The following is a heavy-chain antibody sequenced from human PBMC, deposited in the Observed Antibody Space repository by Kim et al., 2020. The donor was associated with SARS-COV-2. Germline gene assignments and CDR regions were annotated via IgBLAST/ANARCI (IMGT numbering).Heavy chain of an antibody. D-gene: IGHD2-8*01. CDR1: DDSMRSRYFY. Sequence: SETLSLTCAVSDDSMRSRYFYWAWIRQPPGMRMEYIGTIYYSGNTYYNPSLSGRVTMSTDTSKNQFSLRLTSVTAADTAVYHCARAPLRDRVRDDAFDV. CDR2: IYYSGNT. J-gene: IGHJ3*01. V-gene: IGHV4-39*02. CDR3: ARAPLRDRVRDDAFDV.